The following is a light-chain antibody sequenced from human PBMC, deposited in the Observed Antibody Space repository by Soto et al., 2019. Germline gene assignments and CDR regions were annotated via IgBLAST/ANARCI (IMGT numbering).Light chain of an antibody. CDR2: GAS. CDR1: ESVRSSY. CDR3: QQYGTTPLYT. Sequence: EIVLTQSPGTLSLSPGERATLSCRASESVRSSYLAWYRQKPGQAPRLLIYGASSRATVIPDRFSGSGSGTDFTRTISRLEPEDFAVYYCQQYGTTPLYTFGQGTKLEIK. J-gene: IGKJ2*01. V-gene: IGKV3-20*01.